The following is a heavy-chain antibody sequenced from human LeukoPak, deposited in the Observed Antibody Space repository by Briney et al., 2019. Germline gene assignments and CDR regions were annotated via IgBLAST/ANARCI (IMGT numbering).Heavy chain of an antibody. V-gene: IGHV4-34*01. J-gene: IGHJ5*02. CDR3: ARRRVGYFDWSRFDP. Sequence: SETLSLTCAVYGGSFSGYYWSWIRQPPGKGLEWIGEINHSGSTNYNPSLKSRVTISVDTSKNQFSLKLSSVTAADTAVYYCARRRVGYFDWSRFDPWGQGTLVTVSS. D-gene: IGHD3-9*01. CDR1: GGSFSGYY. CDR2: INHSGST.